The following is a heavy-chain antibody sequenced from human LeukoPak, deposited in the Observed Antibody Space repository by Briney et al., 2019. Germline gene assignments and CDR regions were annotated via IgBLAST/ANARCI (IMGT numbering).Heavy chain of an antibody. J-gene: IGHJ3*02. Sequence: GGSLTLSCTASGFTFSNYWMSWVRQAPGKGLEWVANIKQGGSEKYYVDSVKGRFTISRDNSKNSLYLQMNSLRAEDTAVYYCAREGFFMGDAFDIWGQGTMVTVSS. D-gene: IGHD3-3*01. CDR3: AREGFFMGDAFDI. CDR1: GFTFSNYW. V-gene: IGHV3-7*01. CDR2: IKQGGSEK.